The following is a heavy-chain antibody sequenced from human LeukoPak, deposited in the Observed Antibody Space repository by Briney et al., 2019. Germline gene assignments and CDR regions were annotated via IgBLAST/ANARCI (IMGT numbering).Heavy chain of an antibody. V-gene: IGHV4-34*01. Sequence: SETLSLTCAVYGGSFSGYYWSWIRQPPGKGLEWIGEINHSGSTYYNPSLKSRVTISVDTSKNQFSLKLSSVTAADTAVYYCARVGGSSNYYYYYMDVWGKGTTVTVSS. CDR3: ARVGGSSNYYYYYMDV. D-gene: IGHD2-15*01. J-gene: IGHJ6*03. CDR1: GGSFSGYY. CDR2: INHSGST.